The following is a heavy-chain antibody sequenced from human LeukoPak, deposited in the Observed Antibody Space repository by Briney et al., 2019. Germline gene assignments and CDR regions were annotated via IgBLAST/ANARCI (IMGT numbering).Heavy chain of an antibody. V-gene: IGHV3-20*04. J-gene: IGHJ4*02. CDR3: AKAFGTNGYFQLPIDF. Sequence: GGSLRLSCAASGFTFDDYGMSWVRQAPGKGLEWVSGINWNGGSTGYADSVKGRFTISRDNAKNSLYLQMNGLRAEDTAIYYCAKAFGTNGYFQLPIDFWGQGTLVTVSS. CDR1: GFTFDDYG. D-gene: IGHD2-8*01. CDR2: INWNGGST.